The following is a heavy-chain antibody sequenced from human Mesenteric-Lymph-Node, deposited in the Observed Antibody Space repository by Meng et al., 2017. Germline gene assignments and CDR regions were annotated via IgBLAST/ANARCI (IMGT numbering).Heavy chain of an antibody. V-gene: IGHV1-46*01. Sequence: QVQLVQSGAEVKKPGASVKVSCTASGYTFTDYYMQWVRQAPGQGLEWMGIIDSGGGYTSYAQKFRGRVTMTRDTSTNTVYMELSSLRFEDTAVFYCARSLDTSGHAYFDYWGQGTLVTVSS. D-gene: IGHD3-22*01. CDR3: ARSLDTSGHAYFDY. J-gene: IGHJ4*02. CDR1: GYTFTDYY. CDR2: IDSGGGYT.